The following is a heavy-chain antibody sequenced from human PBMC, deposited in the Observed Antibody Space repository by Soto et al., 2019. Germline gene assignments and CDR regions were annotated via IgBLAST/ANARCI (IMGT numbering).Heavy chain of an antibody. CDR3: AKVKQHMIVVAITDY. CDR2: ISYDGSNK. Sequence: GGSLRLSCAASGFTFSSYGMHWVRQAPGKGLEWVAVISYDGSNKYYADSVKGRFTISRDNSKNTLYLQMNSLRAEDTAVYYCAKVKQHMIVVAITDYWGQGTLVTVSS. J-gene: IGHJ4*02. D-gene: IGHD3-22*01. CDR1: GFTFSSYG. V-gene: IGHV3-30*18.